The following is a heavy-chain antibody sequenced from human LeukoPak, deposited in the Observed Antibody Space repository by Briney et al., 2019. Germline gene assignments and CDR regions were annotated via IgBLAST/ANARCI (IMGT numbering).Heavy chain of an antibody. D-gene: IGHD2-2*01. CDR2: IKQDGSEK. CDR1: GFTFSSYW. Sequence: GGSLRLSCAASGFTFSSYWMSWVRQAPGKGLEWVANIKQDGSEKYYVDSVKGRFTISRDNAKNSLYLQMNSLRAEDTAAYYCARVYPYIVVVPADAYYYYGMDVWGQGTTVTVSS. CDR3: ARVYPYIVVVPADAYYYYGMDV. V-gene: IGHV3-7*01. J-gene: IGHJ6*02.